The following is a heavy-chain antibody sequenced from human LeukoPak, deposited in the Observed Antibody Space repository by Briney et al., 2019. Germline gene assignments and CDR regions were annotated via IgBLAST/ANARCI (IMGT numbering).Heavy chain of an antibody. D-gene: IGHD3-10*01. CDR2: INPNSGGT. Sequence: ASVKVSCKASGYTFTGYYMHWVRQAPGQGLEWMGWINPNSGGTNYAQKFQGRVTMTRDTSISTAYMGLSSLRSEDTAVYYCARDLEYYGSGSISYYMDVWGKGTTVTISS. J-gene: IGHJ6*03. V-gene: IGHV1-2*02. CDR1: GYTFTGYY. CDR3: ARDLEYYGSGSISYYMDV.